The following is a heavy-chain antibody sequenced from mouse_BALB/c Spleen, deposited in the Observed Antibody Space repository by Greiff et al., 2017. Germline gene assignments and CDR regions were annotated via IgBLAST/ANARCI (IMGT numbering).Heavy chain of an antibody. J-gene: IGHJ4*01. D-gene: IGHD2-1*01. Sequence: DVHLVESGGGLVKPGGSLKLSCAASGFTFSDYYMYWVRQTPEKRLEWVATISDGGSYTYYPDSVKGRFTISRDNAKNNLYLQMSSLKSEDTAMYYCARDHGNLRLYYYAMDYWGQGTSVTVSS. CDR3: ARDHGNLRLYYYAMDY. CDR2: ISDGGSYT. V-gene: IGHV5-4*02. CDR1: GFTFSDYY.